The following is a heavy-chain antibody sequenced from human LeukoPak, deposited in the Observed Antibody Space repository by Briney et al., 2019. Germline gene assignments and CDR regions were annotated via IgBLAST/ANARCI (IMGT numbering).Heavy chain of an antibody. CDR2: ISNDGRNE. V-gene: IGHV3-30*03. CDR3: SRAAAASGAFMDNWFVS. D-gene: IGHD6-13*01. J-gene: IGHJ5*01. CDR1: GFTFRRYD. Sequence: GGSLRLSCVASGFTFRRYDMHWVRQAPGKGLEWVAVISNDGRNEYYADSVKGRFTISRDNSKNTLYLQMNSLRAEDTAVYYCSRAAAASGAFMDNWFVSGAKGTLVTVSS.